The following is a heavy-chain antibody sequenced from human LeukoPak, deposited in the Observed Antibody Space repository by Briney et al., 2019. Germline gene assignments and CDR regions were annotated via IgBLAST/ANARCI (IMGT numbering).Heavy chain of an antibody. Sequence: GGSLRLSCAASGFTFSSYWMHWVRQAPGKGLMWISRINSDGSSTSYADSVKGRFTISRDNAKNTLYLQMNSLRAEDTAVYYCARVHYDFWSGWEGGAFDIWGQGTMVTVSS. V-gene: IGHV3-74*01. D-gene: IGHD3-3*01. CDR1: GFTFSSYW. J-gene: IGHJ3*02. CDR3: ARVHYDFWSGWEGGAFDI. CDR2: INSDGSST.